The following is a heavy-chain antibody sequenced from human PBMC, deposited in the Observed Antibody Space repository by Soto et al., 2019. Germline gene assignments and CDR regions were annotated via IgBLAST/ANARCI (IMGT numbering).Heavy chain of an antibody. CDR2: IYYSGST. J-gene: IGHJ4*02. CDR3: ARYSGSYYNFSDY. V-gene: IGHV4-39*01. CDR1: GDSISGSSYY. Sequence: AETLSLTCTVSGDSISGSSYYWAWIRPHPGKGLEWVGSIYYSGSTYYNPSLKSRVTISVDTSKDQFSLKLSSVTASDTAVYYCARYSGSYYNFSDYWGQGTLVTVSA. D-gene: IGHD1-26*01.